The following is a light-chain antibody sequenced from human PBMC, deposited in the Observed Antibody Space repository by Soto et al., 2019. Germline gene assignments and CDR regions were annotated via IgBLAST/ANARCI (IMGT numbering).Light chain of an antibody. Sequence: DVVMTQSPPSLPVTLGQPASISCRSSQSVVYSDGNAYLNWFQQRPGQSPSRRIYTVSNRDSGVPDTFSVGGSGTDFTLKISRVEAEDVGISYCMQGTYWPPTFGQGTKVEIK. V-gene: IGKV2-30*01. CDR2: TVS. J-gene: IGKJ1*01. CDR1: QSVVYSDGNAY. CDR3: MQGTYWPPT.